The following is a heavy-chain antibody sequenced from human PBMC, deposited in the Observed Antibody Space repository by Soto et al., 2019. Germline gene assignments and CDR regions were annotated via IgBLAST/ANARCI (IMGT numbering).Heavy chain of an antibody. CDR2: IKEDGRET. CDR1: GFTFSGGYW. J-gene: IGHJ4*02. D-gene: IGHD3-3*01. CDR3: ASTRGY. V-gene: IGHV3-7*03. Sequence: EVLVVESGGGLVQPGGSLRLSCAVSGFTFSGGYWMKWVRQAPGKGREWVATIKEDGRETYYVDSVKGRFTISRDSAKNSLYLQMNSLRVEDTAVYYCASTRGYWGQGTLVTVSS.